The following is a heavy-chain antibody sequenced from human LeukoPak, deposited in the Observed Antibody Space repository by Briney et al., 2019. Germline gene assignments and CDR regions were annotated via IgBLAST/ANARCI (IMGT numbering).Heavy chain of an antibody. CDR1: GFTLCSNY. J-gene: IGHJ4*02. Sequence: GGSLRLSCAASGFTLCSNYISWVRQAPGQGLEWVSVIYSGGSTYYADSVKGRFTISRDNSKNTLYLQMNSLRAEDTAVYYCARAKWLFFDHWGQGTLVTVSS. V-gene: IGHV3-53*01. D-gene: IGHD3-22*01. CDR3: ARAKWLFFDH. CDR2: IYSGGST.